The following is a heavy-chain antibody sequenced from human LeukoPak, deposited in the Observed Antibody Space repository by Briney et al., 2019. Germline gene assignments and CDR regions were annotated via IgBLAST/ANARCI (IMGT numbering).Heavy chain of an antibody. D-gene: IGHD4-17*01. CDR1: GFTFSSYA. CDR2: ISGSGGST. V-gene: IGHV3-23*01. CDR3: AREPHTVTLYQAFY. Sequence: GGSLRVSCAASGFTFSSYAMSWVRQAPGNGLEWVSAISGSGGSTYYADSVKGRFTISRDNSKNTLYLQMNSLRAEDTAVYYCAREPHTVTLYQAFYWGQGTLVTVSS. J-gene: IGHJ4*02.